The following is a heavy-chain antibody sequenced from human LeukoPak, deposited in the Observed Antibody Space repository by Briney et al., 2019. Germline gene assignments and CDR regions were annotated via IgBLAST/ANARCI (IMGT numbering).Heavy chain of an antibody. D-gene: IGHD2-15*01. CDR3: ARDHRVHCSGGSCYSGGFDP. CDR1: GYTVTSYG. CDR2: ISAYNGNT. Sequence: ASVKVSCKASGYTVTSYGISWLRQAPGQGLEWMGWISAYNGNTNYAQKLQGRVTMTTDTSTSTAYMELRSLRSDDTAVYYCARDHRVHCSGGSCYSGGFDPWGQGTLVTVSS. J-gene: IGHJ5*02. V-gene: IGHV1-18*01.